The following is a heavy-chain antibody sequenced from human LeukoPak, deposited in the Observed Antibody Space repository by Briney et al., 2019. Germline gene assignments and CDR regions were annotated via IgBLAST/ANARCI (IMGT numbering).Heavy chain of an antibody. CDR1: GGSISSTSYY. J-gene: IGHJ4*02. CDR2: IYYSGST. Sequence: SETLSLTCTVSGGSISSTSYYWGWIRQPPGKGLEWIGSIYYSGSTYYNPSLKSRVTISVDKPKNQFPLNLNSVTAADTAVYYCARHRTSGPLGFDYWGQGTLVTVSS. CDR3: ARHRTSGPLGFDY. V-gene: IGHV4-39*06. D-gene: IGHD6-19*01.